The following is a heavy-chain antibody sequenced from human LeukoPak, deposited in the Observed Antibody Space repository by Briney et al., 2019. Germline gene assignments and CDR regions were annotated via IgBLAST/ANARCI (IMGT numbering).Heavy chain of an antibody. J-gene: IGHJ4*02. Sequence: PSETLSLTCAVYGGSFSGYYWSWIRQPPGKGLEWSGEINHSGSTNYNPSLKSRVTISVDTSKNQFSLKLSSVTAADTAVYYCARAAAGSSKYDYWGQGILVTVSS. CDR2: INHSGST. V-gene: IGHV4-34*01. CDR1: GGSFSGYY. D-gene: IGHD6-13*01. CDR3: ARAAAGSSKYDY.